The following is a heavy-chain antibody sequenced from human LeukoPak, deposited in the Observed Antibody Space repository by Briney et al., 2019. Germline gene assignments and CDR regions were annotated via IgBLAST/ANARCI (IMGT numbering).Heavy chain of an antibody. J-gene: IGHJ3*02. Sequence: PSQTLSLTCTVSGGSISSGSYYWSWIRQPAGKGLEWIGRIYTSGSTNYNPSLKSRVTISVDTSKNQFSLKLNSVTAADTAVYYCARSRGSSGYNAFDIWGQGTMVTVSS. CDR2: IYTSGST. CDR1: GGSISSGSYY. CDR3: ARSRGSSGYNAFDI. V-gene: IGHV4-61*02. D-gene: IGHD3-22*01.